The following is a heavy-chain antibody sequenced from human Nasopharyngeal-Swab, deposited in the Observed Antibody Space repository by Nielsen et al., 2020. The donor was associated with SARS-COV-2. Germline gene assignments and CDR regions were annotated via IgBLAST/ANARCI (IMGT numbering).Heavy chain of an antibody. D-gene: IGHD6-13*01. CDR1: GFTFSSYG. V-gene: IGHV3-33*01. J-gene: IGHJ5*02. CDR2: IWHDGSNK. Sequence: GGSLRLSCAASGFTFSSYGMHWVRQAPGKGLEWVAVIWHDGSNKYYADSVKGRFTISRDNSKNTLYLQMNSLRAEDTAVYYCASRPFPQQLGNNWFDPWGQGTLVTVSS. CDR3: ASRPFPQQLGNNWFDP.